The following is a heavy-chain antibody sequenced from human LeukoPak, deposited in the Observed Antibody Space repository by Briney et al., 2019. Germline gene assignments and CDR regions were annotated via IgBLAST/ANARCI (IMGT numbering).Heavy chain of an antibody. D-gene: IGHD3-10*01. Sequence: SETLSLTCAVYIDSFTNYYWGWIRQPPGKGLEWIGSIYYSGSTYYNPSLKSRVTISVDTSKNQFSLKLSSVTAADTAVYYCARRMGRRFGERYYYYHYMDVWGKGTTVTISS. CDR3: ARRMGRRFGERYYYYHYMDV. CDR1: IDSFTNYY. CDR2: IYYSGST. V-gene: IGHV4-39*01. J-gene: IGHJ6*03.